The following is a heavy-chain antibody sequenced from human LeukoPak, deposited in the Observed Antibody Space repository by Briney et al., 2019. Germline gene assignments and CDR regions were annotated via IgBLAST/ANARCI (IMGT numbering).Heavy chain of an antibody. CDR1: GGTFSSYA. V-gene: IGHV1-69*04. CDR2: IIPILGIA. Sequence: SVKVSCKASGGTFSSYAISWVRQAPGQGLEWMGRIIPILGIANYAQKFQGRVTITADKSTSTAYMELSSLRSEDTAVYYCARAEEDYGMDVWGQGTTVTVSS. CDR3: ARAEEDYGMDV. J-gene: IGHJ6*02.